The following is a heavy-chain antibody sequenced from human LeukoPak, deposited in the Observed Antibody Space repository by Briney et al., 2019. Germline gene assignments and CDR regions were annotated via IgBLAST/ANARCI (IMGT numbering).Heavy chain of an antibody. CDR1: GFTFSSYA. D-gene: IGHD3-16*01. CDR2: ISGSGGST. V-gene: IGHV3-23*01. Sequence: GGSLRLSRAASGFTFSSYAMSWVRQAPGKGLERVSAISGSGGSTYYADSVKGRFTISRDNSKNTLYLQMNSLRAEDTAVYYCAKDPRGRIGLFDYWGQGTLVTVSS. J-gene: IGHJ4*02. CDR3: AKDPRGRIGLFDY.